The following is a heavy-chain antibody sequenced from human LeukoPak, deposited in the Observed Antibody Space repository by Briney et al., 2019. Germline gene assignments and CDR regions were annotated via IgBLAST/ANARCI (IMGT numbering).Heavy chain of an antibody. D-gene: IGHD3-9*01. CDR2: IGSTSYI. J-gene: IGHJ4*02. CDR3: ARTYYDILTGFSGFTGIGY. V-gene: IGHV3-21*04. CDR1: GFTFSSYG. Sequence: GGSLRLSCAASGFTFSSYGMHWVRQAPGKGLEWVSSIGSTSYIYYADSVKGRFTISRDNAKNSLFLQMNSLRAEDTAVYYCARTYYDILTGFSGFTGIGYWGQGTLVTVSS.